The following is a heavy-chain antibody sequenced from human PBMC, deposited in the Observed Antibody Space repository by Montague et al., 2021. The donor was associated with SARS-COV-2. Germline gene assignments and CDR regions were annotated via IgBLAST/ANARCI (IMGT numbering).Heavy chain of an antibody. CDR1: GFTFGTYA. J-gene: IGHJ2*01. Sequence: SLRLSCAASGFTFGTYAMTWVRQLPGKGLEWVSSMPGIASSSYYGDSMKGRFTISRDNSKNTLYLQMNNLRGEDTALYFCARNGGASAVTFFWYFDLWGQGTPVTVSS. CDR2: MPGIASSS. D-gene: IGHD4-17*01. CDR3: ARNGGASAVTFFWYFDL. V-gene: IGHV3-23*05.